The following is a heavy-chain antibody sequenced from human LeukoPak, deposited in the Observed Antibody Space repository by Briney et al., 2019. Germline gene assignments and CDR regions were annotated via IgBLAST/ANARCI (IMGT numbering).Heavy chain of an antibody. V-gene: IGHV4-59*12. Sequence: SETLSLTCTVSGGSISSYYWSWNRQPPGKGLEWIGYIYYSGSTNYNPSLKSRVTISVDTSKTQFSLKLSSVTAADTAVYYCARDIVVPAAFYYYYYMDVWGKGTTVTVSS. J-gene: IGHJ6*03. CDR1: GGSISSYY. CDR2: IYYSGST. D-gene: IGHD2-2*01. CDR3: ARDIVVPAAFYYYYYMDV.